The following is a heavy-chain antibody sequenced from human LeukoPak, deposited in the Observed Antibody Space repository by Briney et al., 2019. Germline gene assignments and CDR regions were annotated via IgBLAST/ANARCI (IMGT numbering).Heavy chain of an antibody. CDR3: ARDRSSSWYPALFYYYYGMDV. CDR2: ISAYNGNT. V-gene: IGHV1-18*01. CDR1: GYTFTSYG. J-gene: IGHJ6*02. D-gene: IGHD6-13*01. Sequence: ASVTVSCKASGYTFTSYGISWVRQAPGQGLEWMGWISAYNGNTNYAQKLQGRVTMTTDTSTSTAYMELRSLRSDDTAVYYCARDRSSSWYPALFYYYYGMDVWGQGTTVTVSS.